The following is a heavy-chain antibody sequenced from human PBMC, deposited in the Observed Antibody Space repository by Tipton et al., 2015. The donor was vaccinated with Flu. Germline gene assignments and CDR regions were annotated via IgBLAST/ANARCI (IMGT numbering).Heavy chain of an antibody. D-gene: IGHD3-22*01. Sequence: TLSLTCTVSSGSVSSGGYSWSWIRQPPGKGLEWIGYIYYSGNTNYNPSLKSRVTISVDTAKNRFSLKLNSVTAADTAVYHCARGPPGYDYDSGGSGMLDAFDVWGQGTMVTVSS. CDR1: SGSVSSGGYS. CDR2: IYYSGNT. CDR3: ARGPPGYDYDSGGSGMLDAFDV. J-gene: IGHJ3*01. V-gene: IGHV4-61*08.